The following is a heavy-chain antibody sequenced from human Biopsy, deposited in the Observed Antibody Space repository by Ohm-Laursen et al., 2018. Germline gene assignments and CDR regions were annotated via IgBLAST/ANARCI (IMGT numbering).Heavy chain of an antibody. CDR3: ATFRASWDTTQGGDY. V-gene: IGHV4-31*03. J-gene: IGHJ4*03. Sequence: TLSLTCTVSGVSISVDGYYWAWIRQLPGKGLDWIGYIYHSGTTYYNPSLKSRLTMSVDTSKNEFSLRLRSVTAADTAVYFCATFRASWDTTQGGDYWGQGIAVTVS. CDR1: GVSISVDGYY. D-gene: IGHD1-26*01. CDR2: IYHSGTT.